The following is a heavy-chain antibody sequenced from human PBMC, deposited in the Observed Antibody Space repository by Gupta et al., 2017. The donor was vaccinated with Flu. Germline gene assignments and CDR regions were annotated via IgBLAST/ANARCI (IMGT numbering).Heavy chain of an antibody. CDR3: AKDDY. CDR1: SSYA. V-gene: IGHV3-23*01. CDR2: IRGSGGST. Sequence: SSYAMGWVRQAPGKELEWVSAIRGSGGSTYYADSVKGRFTISRDNYKNTLYLQMNSLRAEDTAVYYCAKDDYWGQGTLVTVSS. J-gene: IGHJ4*02.